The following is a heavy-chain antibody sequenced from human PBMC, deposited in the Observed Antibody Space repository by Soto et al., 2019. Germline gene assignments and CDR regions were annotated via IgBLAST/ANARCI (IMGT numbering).Heavy chain of an antibody. Sequence: QVRLQESGPGLVKPSETLSLTCTVSGGSISSYYWSWIRQPPGKGLEWIGYMYNTGSTIYNPSLNSRVTISVYTSKNQFSLKLNSVTAADTAVYYCARDLWGYCGADCYPLDVWGQGTTVTVSS. J-gene: IGHJ6*02. V-gene: IGHV4-59*01. CDR1: GGSISSYY. D-gene: IGHD2-21*02. CDR3: ARDLWGYCGADCYPLDV. CDR2: MYNTGST.